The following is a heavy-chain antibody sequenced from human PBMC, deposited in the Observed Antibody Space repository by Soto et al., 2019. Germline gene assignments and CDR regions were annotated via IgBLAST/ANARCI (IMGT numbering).Heavy chain of an antibody. D-gene: IGHD4-17*01. V-gene: IGHV3-33*06. CDR3: AKDYSTVTTDPLSVVLFDY. J-gene: IGHJ4*02. CDR2: IWYDGSNK. CDR1: GFSFSLYG. Sequence: GSLRLSCAASGFSFSLYGMQWVRQAPGKGLEWVAVIWYDGSNKYYADSVKGRFTISRDNSKNTVYLQMNSLRAEDTAVYYCAKDYSTVTTDPLSVVLFDYWGQGALVTASS.